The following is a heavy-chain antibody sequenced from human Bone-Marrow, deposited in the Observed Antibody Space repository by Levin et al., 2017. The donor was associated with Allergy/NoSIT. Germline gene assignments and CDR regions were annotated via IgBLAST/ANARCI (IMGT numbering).Heavy chain of an antibody. V-gene: IGHV1-24*01. CDR1: GYTLTEYP. J-gene: IGHJ4*02. CDR2: FDPEDGER. Sequence: GESLKISCKISGYTLTEYPMHWVRQAPGKGLEWMGGFDPEDGERIYAQKLQGRVTMTEDTSIDTVYLELSSLRSEDTAVYYCAKCLKGGSHEPFFDYWGQGTLITVSS. D-gene: IGHD1-26*01. CDR3: AKCLKGGSHEPFFDY.